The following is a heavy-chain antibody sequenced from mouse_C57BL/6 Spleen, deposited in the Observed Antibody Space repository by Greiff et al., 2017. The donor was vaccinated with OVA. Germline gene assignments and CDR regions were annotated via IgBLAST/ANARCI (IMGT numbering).Heavy chain of an antibody. CDR1: GYSITSGYD. V-gene: IGHV3-1*01. CDR3: AREGELGSWFAY. CDR2: ISYSGST. J-gene: IGHJ3*01. D-gene: IGHD4-1*01. Sequence: VQLKESGPGMVKPSQSLSLTCTVTGYSITSGYDWHWIRHFPGNKLEWMGYISYSGSTNYNPSLKSRISITHDTSKNHFFLKLNSVTTEDTDTYYCAREGELGSWFAYWGQGTLVTVSA.